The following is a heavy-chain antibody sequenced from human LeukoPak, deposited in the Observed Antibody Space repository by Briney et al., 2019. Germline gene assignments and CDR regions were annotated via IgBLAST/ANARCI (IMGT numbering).Heavy chain of an antibody. Sequence: SETLSLTCTVSGGSISSYYWSWIRQPPGKGLEWIGCIYYSGSTNYNPSLKSRVTISVDTSKNQFSLKLSSVTAADTAVYYCAYSSGWYPFDYWGQGTLVTVSS. CDR1: GGSISSYY. V-gene: IGHV4-59*08. CDR3: AYSSGWYPFDY. J-gene: IGHJ4*02. CDR2: IYYSGST. D-gene: IGHD6-19*01.